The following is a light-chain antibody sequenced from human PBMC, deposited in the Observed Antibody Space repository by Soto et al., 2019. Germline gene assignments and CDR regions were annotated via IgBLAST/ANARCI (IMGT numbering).Light chain of an antibody. Sequence: DIQMTQSPSSLSASVGDRVTITCRASQSISSYLNWYQQKPGKAPKLLIYAASSLQSGVASRFSGSGSGTDFTLTISRLQPEDFATYYCQQCYSTLFTFGPGTKVDIK. J-gene: IGKJ3*01. CDR3: QQCYSTLFT. V-gene: IGKV1-39*01. CDR2: AAS. CDR1: QSISSY.